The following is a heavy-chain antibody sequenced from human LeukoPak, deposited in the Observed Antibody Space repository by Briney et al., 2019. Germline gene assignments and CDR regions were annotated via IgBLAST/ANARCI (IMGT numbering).Heavy chain of an antibody. D-gene: IGHD6-6*01. CDR3: AREVIVAARRSAFDI. CDR2: INPNSGGT. V-gene: IGHV1-2*02. CDR1: GYTFTGYY. J-gene: IGHJ3*02. Sequence: GASVKVSCKASGYTFTGYYMHWVRQAPGQGLEWMGWINPNSGGTNYAQKFQGRVTMTRDTSISTAYMELSRLRSDDTAVYYCAREVIVAARRSAFDIWGQGTMVTVSS.